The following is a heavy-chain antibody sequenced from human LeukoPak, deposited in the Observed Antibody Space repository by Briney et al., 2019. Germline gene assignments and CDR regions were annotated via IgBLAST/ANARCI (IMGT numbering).Heavy chain of an antibody. V-gene: IGHV3-7*01. CDR2: INKDGGEK. CDR3: ARSVYDSGGYYRVLDY. Sequence: GGSLRLSCAASGFTFSSYWMSWVRQAPGKGLEWVANINKDGGEKYYVDSVKGRFAISRDNAKNTLYLQMNSLRAEDTAVYYCARSVYDSGGYYRVLDYWGQGTLVTVSS. CDR1: GFTFSSYW. D-gene: IGHD3-22*01. J-gene: IGHJ4*02.